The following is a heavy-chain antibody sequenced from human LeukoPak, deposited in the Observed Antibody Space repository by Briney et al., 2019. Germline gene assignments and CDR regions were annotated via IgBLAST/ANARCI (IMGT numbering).Heavy chain of an antibody. V-gene: IGHV3-30*18. Sequence: GGSLRLSCAASGFTFSSYGMHWVRQAPGKGLEWVAVISYDGSDKYYADSVKGRFTISRDNSKNTLYLQMNSLRVEDTAVYYCAKDNLLAQSDSTLGKNHFDYWGQGTLVTVSS. CDR2: ISYDGSDK. J-gene: IGHJ4*02. CDR3: AKDNLLAQSDSTLGKNHFDY. D-gene: IGHD2/OR15-2a*01. CDR1: GFTFSSYG.